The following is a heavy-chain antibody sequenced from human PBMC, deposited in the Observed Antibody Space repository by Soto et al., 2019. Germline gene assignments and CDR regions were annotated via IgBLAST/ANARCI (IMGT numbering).Heavy chain of an antibody. V-gene: IGHV1-2*06. CDR3: ARERYQVISDGMDV. Sequence: QVQLVQSGAEVKTPGASVRVSCKASGYTFTGYYIHWVREAPGQGLEWMGRINPQTGGTSYAQKFQGRVTLSRDTSINPAYLELSRLRFDDAAVYFCARERYQVISDGMDVWGQGTTVTVSS. CDR1: GYTFTGYY. D-gene: IGHD2-2*01. J-gene: IGHJ6*02. CDR2: INPQTGGT.